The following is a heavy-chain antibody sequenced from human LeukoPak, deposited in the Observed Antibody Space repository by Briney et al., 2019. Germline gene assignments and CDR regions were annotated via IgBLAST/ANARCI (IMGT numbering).Heavy chain of an antibody. CDR3: ATRPAGFYYFDY. D-gene: IGHD3-3*01. CDR2: ISSSSNAI. Sequence: GGSLRLSCAASGFTLSNYNMNWVRQAPGKGLEWVSYISSSSNAIKYADSVKGRFTISRDNPKNSLFLQMNSLRAEDTAVYFCATRPAGFYYFDYWGQGALVTVSS. CDR1: GFTLSNYN. V-gene: IGHV3-48*04. J-gene: IGHJ4*02.